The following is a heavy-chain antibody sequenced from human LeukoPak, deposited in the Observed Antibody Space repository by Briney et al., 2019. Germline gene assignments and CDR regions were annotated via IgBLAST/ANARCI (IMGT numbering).Heavy chain of an antibody. CDR2: IKPDGTEK. CDR3: AREDMWAFDM. J-gene: IGHJ3*02. D-gene: IGHD2-15*01. Sequence: GGSLRLSCAASGFIFSHYWMSWVRQAPGKGLEWVANIKPDGTEKYYVDSVKGRFTISRDNAKNSQYLLMDSLRAEDTAVYYCAREDMWAFDMWGQGTMVTVSS. CDR1: GFIFSHYW. V-gene: IGHV3-7*01.